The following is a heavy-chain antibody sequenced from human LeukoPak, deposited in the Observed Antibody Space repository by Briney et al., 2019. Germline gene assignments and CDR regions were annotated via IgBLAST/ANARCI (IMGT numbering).Heavy chain of an antibody. V-gene: IGHV1-69*13. Sequence: SVKVSCKASGGTFSSYAISWVRQAPGQGREWMGGIIPIFGTANYAQKFQGRATITADESTSTAYMELSSLRSEDTAVYYCGVGATPDAFDIWGQGTMVTVSS. J-gene: IGHJ3*02. CDR3: GVGATPDAFDI. CDR2: IIPIFGTA. D-gene: IGHD1-26*01. CDR1: GGTFSSYA.